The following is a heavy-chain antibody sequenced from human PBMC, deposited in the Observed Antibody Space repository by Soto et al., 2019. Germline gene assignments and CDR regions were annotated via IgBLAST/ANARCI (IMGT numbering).Heavy chain of an antibody. J-gene: IGHJ6*02. D-gene: IGHD3-22*01. CDR1: GYTFTSYD. Sequence: QVQLVQSGAEVKKPGASVKVSCKASGYTFTSYDINWVRQATGQGLEWMGWMNPNSGNTGYAQKFQGRVTMTRNTSISTAYMELSSLRSEDTAVYYCARVAGSYYYDSSGYYYLSYYYGMDVWGQGTTVTVSS. CDR2: MNPNSGNT. V-gene: IGHV1-8*01. CDR3: ARVAGSYYYDSSGYYYLSYYYGMDV.